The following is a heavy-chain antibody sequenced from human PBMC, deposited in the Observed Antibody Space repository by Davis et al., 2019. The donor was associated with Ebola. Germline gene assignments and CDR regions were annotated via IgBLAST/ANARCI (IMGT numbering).Heavy chain of an antibody. CDR1: GGSFCGYY. Sequence: MPSETLSLTCAVYGGSFCGYYWSWIRQPPGKGLEWIGEINHSGSTNYNPSLKSRVTISVDTSKNQFSLKLSSVTAADTAVYYCVRCGYSYGYNWFDPWGQGTLVTVSS. V-gene: IGHV4-34*01. D-gene: IGHD5-18*01. CDR2: INHSGST. CDR3: VRCGYSYGYNWFDP. J-gene: IGHJ5*02.